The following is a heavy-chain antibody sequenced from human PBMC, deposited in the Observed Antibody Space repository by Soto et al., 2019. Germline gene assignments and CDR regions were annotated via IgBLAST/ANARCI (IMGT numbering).Heavy chain of an antibody. CDR3: ARRGSGSYGAY. CDR1: GFTFSSYA. J-gene: IGHJ4*02. V-gene: IGHV3-23*01. Sequence: EVQLLESGGGLVQPGGSLRLSCAASGFTFSSYAMRWVRQAPVKGLEWVSAMSGSGGSTYYADSVKGRFTISRDNAKKTLYGQMNSPSAEDTAVYYCARRGSGSYGAYWGEGSVVTVSS. CDR2: MSGSGGST. D-gene: IGHD1-26*01.